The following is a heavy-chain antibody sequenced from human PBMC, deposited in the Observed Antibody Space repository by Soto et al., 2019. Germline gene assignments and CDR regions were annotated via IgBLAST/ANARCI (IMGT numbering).Heavy chain of an antibody. J-gene: IGHJ4*02. CDR1: GYTFTSYA. D-gene: IGHD2-2*01. Sequence: ASVKVSCKASGYTFTSYAMHWVRQAPGQRLEWMGWINAGNGNTKYSQKFQGRVTITRDTSASTAYMELSSLRSEDTAVYYCASGLVVVPAAPFATDYWGQGTLVTVSS. CDR3: ASGLVVVPAAPFATDY. CDR2: INAGNGNT. V-gene: IGHV1-3*01.